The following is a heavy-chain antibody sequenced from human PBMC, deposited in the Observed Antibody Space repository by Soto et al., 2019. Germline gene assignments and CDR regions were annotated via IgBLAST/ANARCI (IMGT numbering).Heavy chain of an antibody. CDR1: GCSISSSNYY. J-gene: IGHJ6*02. V-gene: IGHV4-39*01. Sequence: SETLSLTCTVSGCSISSSNYYWGWIRQPPGKGLERIGSSYYSRSTYYNQSLKSRVTISVDTSKILFSLKLSSVTAADTAVYYCARTLLWFGELLLSYYYYGMDVWGQGTTVS. CDR2: SYYSRST. D-gene: IGHD3-10*01. CDR3: ARTLLWFGELLLSYYYYGMDV.